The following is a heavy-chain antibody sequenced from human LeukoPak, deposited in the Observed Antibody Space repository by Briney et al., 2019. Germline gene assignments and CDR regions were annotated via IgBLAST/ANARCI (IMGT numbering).Heavy chain of an antibody. V-gene: IGHV4-34*01. CDR2: INHSGST. D-gene: IGHD3-3*01. CDR3: ARGRYYDFWSGYYY. CDR1: GGSFSGYY. Sequence: SETLSLTCAVYGGSFSGYYWSWIRQPPGKGLEWIGEINHSGSTNYNPSLKSRVTISVDTSRNQFSLKLSSVTAADTAVYYCARGRYYDFWSGYYYWGQGTLVTVSS. J-gene: IGHJ4*02.